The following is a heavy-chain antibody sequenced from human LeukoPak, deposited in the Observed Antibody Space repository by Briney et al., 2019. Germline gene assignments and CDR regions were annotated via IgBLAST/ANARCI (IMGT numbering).Heavy chain of an antibody. D-gene: IGHD5-12*01. J-gene: IGHJ4*02. CDR2: IKEDGSER. CDR3: VRDGGSTGYDLLDY. V-gene: IGHV3-7*01. Sequence: GGSLRLSCATSGFTFSSYWMTWVRQAPGTGLEWVANIKEDGSERNYVDSVKGRFTISRDNAYNSLYLQMNSLRAEDTAVYYCVRDGGSTGYDLLDYWGQGTLVTVS. CDR1: GFTFSSYW.